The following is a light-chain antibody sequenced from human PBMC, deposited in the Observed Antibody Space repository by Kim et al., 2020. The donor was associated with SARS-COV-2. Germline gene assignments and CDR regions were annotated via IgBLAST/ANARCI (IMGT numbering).Light chain of an antibody. V-gene: IGLV2-14*03. CDR3: GSYTSGATII. J-gene: IGLJ2*01. CDR1: NNDIGGYNN. CDR2: DVS. Sequence: GQSITSSCSGSNNDIGGYNNVTRCKKSPGKDPKLMIYDVSSRPSGVSHRFSGSKSGNTASLTISGLQADDEADYYCGSYTSGATIIFGGGTKLTVL.